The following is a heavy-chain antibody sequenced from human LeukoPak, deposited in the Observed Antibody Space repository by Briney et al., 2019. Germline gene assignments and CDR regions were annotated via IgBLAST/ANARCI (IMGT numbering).Heavy chain of an antibody. Sequence: SETLSLTCTVSGGSISSSSYYWGWIRQPPGKGLEWIGSIDYSGGTYFSPSLRSRVTLSVDTSKNQFSLNLISVTAADTAVYYCARGPSITIFGVVMYTWFDPWGQGTPVSVSS. D-gene: IGHD3-3*01. J-gene: IGHJ5*02. CDR2: IDYSGGT. CDR3: ARGPSITIFGVVMYTWFDP. V-gene: IGHV4-39*07. CDR1: GGSISSSSYY.